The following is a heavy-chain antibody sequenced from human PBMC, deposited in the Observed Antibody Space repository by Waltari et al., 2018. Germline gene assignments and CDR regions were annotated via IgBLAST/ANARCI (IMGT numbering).Heavy chain of an antibody. D-gene: IGHD4-17*01. CDR2: IRYDGSNK. Sequence: QVQLVESGGGVVQPGGSLRLSCAASGFTFSSYGMPWVRQAPGKGLEWVAFIRYDGSNKYYADSVKGRFTISRDNSKNTLYLQMNSLRAEDTAVYYCTKSRDYGDTYFDYWGQGTLVTVSS. J-gene: IGHJ4*02. V-gene: IGHV3-30*02. CDR1: GFTFSSYG. CDR3: TKSRDYGDTYFDY.